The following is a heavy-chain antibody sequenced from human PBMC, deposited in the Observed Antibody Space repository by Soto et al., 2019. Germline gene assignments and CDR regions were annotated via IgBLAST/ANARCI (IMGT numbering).Heavy chain of an antibody. CDR2: INSDGSST. D-gene: IGHD3-22*01. V-gene: IGHV3-74*01. CDR3: AREEWKYYYDSSPNFDY. Sequence: HPGGSLRLSCAASGFTFSSYWMHWVRQAPGKGLVWVSRINSDGSSTSYADSVKGRFTISRDNAKNTLYLQMNSLRAEDTAVYYCAREEWKYYYDSSPNFDYWGQGTLVTVSS. CDR1: GFTFSSYW. J-gene: IGHJ4*02.